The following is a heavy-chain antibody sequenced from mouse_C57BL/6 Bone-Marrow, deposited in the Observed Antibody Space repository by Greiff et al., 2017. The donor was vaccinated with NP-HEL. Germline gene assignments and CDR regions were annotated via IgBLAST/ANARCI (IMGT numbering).Heavy chain of an antibody. CDR2: IYPGSGST. CDR3: ARSYYYGSSYDY. D-gene: IGHD1-1*01. Sequence: QVQLQQPGAELVKPGASVKMSCKASGYTFTSYWITWVKQRLGQGLEWIGDIYPGSGSTNYNEKFKSKATLTVDTSSSTAYMQLSSLTSEDSAVYYCARSYYYGSSYDYWGQGTTLTVSS. V-gene: IGHV1-55*01. J-gene: IGHJ2*01. CDR1: GYTFTSYW.